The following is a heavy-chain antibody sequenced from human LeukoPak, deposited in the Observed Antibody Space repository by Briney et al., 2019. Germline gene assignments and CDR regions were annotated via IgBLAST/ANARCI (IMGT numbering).Heavy chain of an antibody. J-gene: IGHJ4*02. D-gene: IGHD6-13*01. Sequence: GRSLRLSCAASGFTFSSYAMHWVRQAPGKGLEWVAVISYDGSNKYYAGSVKGRFTISRDNSKTTLYLQMNSLRAEDTAVYYCARSIGAAGEIDYWGQGTLVTVSS. CDR3: ARSIGAAGEIDY. CDR2: ISYDGSNK. CDR1: GFTFSSYA. V-gene: IGHV3-30*01.